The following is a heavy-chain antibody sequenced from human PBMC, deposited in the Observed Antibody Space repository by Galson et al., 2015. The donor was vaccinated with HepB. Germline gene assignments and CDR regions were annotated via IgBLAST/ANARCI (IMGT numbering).Heavy chain of an antibody. J-gene: IGHJ1*01. CDR1: GYSFTSYW. V-gene: IGHV5-51*01. CDR3: AVEGPYYYDSSDYRPVHH. CDR2: IYPGDSDT. D-gene: IGHD3-22*01. Sequence: QSGAEVKKPGESLKISCKGSGYSFTSYWIGWVRQMPGKGLEWMGIIYPGDSDTRYSPSFQGQVTISADKSISTAYLQWSSLKASDTATYYCAVEGPYYYDSSDYRPVHHWGQGTLVTVSS.